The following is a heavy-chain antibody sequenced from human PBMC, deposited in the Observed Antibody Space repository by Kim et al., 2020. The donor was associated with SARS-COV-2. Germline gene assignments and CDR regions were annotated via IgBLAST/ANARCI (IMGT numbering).Heavy chain of an antibody. D-gene: IGHD3-3*01. Sequence: SVKVSCKASGGTFSSYAISWVRQAPGQGLEWMGGIIPIFGTANYAQKFQGRVTITADESTSTAYMELSSLRSEDTAVYYCAREAFDITIFGVVINGYFDYWGQGTLVTVSS. CDR3: AREAFDITIFGVVINGYFDY. CDR1: GGTFSSYA. V-gene: IGHV1-69*13. J-gene: IGHJ4*02. CDR2: IIPIFGTA.